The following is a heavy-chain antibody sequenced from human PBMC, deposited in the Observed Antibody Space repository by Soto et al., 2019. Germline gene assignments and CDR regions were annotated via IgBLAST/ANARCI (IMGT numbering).Heavy chain of an antibody. V-gene: IGHV3-30-3*01. J-gene: IGHJ4*02. Sequence: GGSLRLSCAASGFTFSSYAMHWVRQAPGKGLEWVAVISYDGSNKYYADSVKGRFTISRDNSKNTLYLQMNSLRAEDTAVYYCARGPLGYCSGGSCYSPIDYWGQGTLVTVSS. CDR3: ARGPLGYCSGGSCYSPIDY. D-gene: IGHD2-15*01. CDR2: ISYDGSNK. CDR1: GFTFSSYA.